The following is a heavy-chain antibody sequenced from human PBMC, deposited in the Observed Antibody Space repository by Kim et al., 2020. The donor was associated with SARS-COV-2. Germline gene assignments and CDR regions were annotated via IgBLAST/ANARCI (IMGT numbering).Heavy chain of an antibody. CDR1: GDSITTRNYH. J-gene: IGHJ4*02. Sequence: SETLSLTCTVSGDSITTRNYHWGWIRQPPGKGLEWIGTIFYSGSAYYSPSLKSRVTISVDTSKNQFSLRLSSVTAADTAVYYCARHIGPSGPGYWGQGT. V-gene: IGHV4-39*01. CDR3: ARHIGPSGPGY. D-gene: IGHD6-19*01. CDR2: IFYSGSA.